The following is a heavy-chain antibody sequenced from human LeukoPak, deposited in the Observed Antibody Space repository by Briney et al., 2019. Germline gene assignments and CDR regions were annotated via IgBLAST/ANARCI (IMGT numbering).Heavy chain of an antibody. J-gene: IGHJ6*02. CDR2: MNPNSGGT. D-gene: IGHD6-13*01. CDR3: ARYSSSWYAEDYGMDV. V-gene: IGHV1-2*04. CDR1: GYTFTGYY. Sequence: ASVKVSCKASGYTFTGYYMHWVRQAPGQGLEWMGWMNPNSGGTNYAQKFQGWVTMTRDTSISAAYMELSRLRSDDTAVYYCARYSSSWYAEDYGMDVWGQGTTVTVSS.